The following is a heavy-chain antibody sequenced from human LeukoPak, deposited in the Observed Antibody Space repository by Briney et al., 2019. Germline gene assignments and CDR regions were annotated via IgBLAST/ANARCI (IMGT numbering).Heavy chain of an antibody. D-gene: IGHD3-10*01. CDR3: ARATPDYSRGYYYYYMDV. CDR1: GGTFSSYA. Sequence: SVKVSCKASGGTFSSYAISWVRQAPGQGLEWMGGIIPIFGTANYAQKFQGRVTITADKSTSTAYMELSSLRSEDTAVYYCARATPDYSRGYYYYYMDVWGKGTTVTVSS. J-gene: IGHJ6*03. V-gene: IGHV1-69*06. CDR2: IIPIFGTA.